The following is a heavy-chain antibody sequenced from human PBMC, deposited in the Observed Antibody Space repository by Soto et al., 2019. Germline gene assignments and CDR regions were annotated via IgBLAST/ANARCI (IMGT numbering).Heavy chain of an antibody. V-gene: IGHV4-59*01. J-gene: IGHJ3*02. Sequence: SETLSLTCTVSGGSISSYYWRWIRQPPGKGLEWIGYIYYSGSTNYNPSLKSRVTISVDTSKNQFSLKLSSVTAADTAVYYCAREAPTDYYDSSGYHDAFDIWGQGTMVTVSS. D-gene: IGHD3-22*01. CDR3: AREAPTDYYDSSGYHDAFDI. CDR1: GGSISSYY. CDR2: IYYSGST.